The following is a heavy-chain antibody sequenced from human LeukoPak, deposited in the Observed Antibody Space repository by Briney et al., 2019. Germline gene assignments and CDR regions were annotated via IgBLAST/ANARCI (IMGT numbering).Heavy chain of an antibody. CDR1: GYTFTGYY. V-gene: IGHV1-2*02. D-gene: IGHD1-26*01. CDR2: INPNSGGT. CDR3: ARGLVGATPLYDY. Sequence: ASVKVSCKASGYTFTGYYMHWVRQAPGQGLEWMGWINPNSGGTNYAQKFQGRVTMTRDTSISTAYMELSRLRFDDTAVYYCARGLVGATPLYDYWGQGTLVTVSS. J-gene: IGHJ4*02.